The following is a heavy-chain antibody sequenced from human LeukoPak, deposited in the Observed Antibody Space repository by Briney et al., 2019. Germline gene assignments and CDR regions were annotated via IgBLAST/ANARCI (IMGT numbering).Heavy chain of an antibody. Sequence: GGSLRLSCAASGFTFSTYAMHWVRQAPGKGLEWVSAISGSGGSTYYADSVKGRFTISRDNSKNTLYLQMNSLRAEDTAVYYCAKDQVFGYYGSGSYQNYWGQGTLVTVSS. V-gene: IGHV3-23*01. CDR2: ISGSGGST. CDR1: GFTFSTYA. CDR3: AKDQVFGYYGSGSYQNY. D-gene: IGHD3-10*01. J-gene: IGHJ4*02.